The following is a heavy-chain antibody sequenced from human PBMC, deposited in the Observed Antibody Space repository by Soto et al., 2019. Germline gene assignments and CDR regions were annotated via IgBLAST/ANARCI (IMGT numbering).Heavy chain of an antibody. V-gene: IGHV3-23*01. Sequence: EVQLLESGGGLVQPGGSLRLSCAASGFTFSSYAMSWVRQAPGKGLEWVSAISGSGGSTYYADSGKGRFTISRDNSKITLYLQRHRLRAEDTAVYYCAKDPYCGGDGYPGTYYYYYYGMDVWGQGTTVTVSS. D-gene: IGHD2-21*02. CDR3: AKDPYCGGDGYPGTYYYYYYGMDV. J-gene: IGHJ6*02. CDR2: ISGSGGST. CDR1: GFTFSSYA.